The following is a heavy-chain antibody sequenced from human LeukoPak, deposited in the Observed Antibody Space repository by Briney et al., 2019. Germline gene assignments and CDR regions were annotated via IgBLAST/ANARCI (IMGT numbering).Heavy chain of an antibody. Sequence: ASVKVSCKVSGYTLTELSMHWVRQAPGKGLEWMGGFDPEDGETIYAQKFQGRVTMTEDTSTDTAYMELSSLRSEDTAVYYCATVPIGSGWYGPPPHDYWGQGTLVTVSS. V-gene: IGHV1-24*01. CDR1: GYTLTELS. D-gene: IGHD6-19*01. J-gene: IGHJ4*02. CDR2: FDPEDGET. CDR3: ATVPIGSGWYGPPPHDY.